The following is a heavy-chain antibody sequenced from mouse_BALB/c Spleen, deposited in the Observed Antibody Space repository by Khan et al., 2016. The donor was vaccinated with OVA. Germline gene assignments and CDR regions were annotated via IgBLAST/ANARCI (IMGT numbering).Heavy chain of an antibody. CDR1: GYSFTSYL. V-gene: IGHV1-5*01. CDR2: IYPGNSDT. J-gene: IGHJ3*01. D-gene: IGHD1-3*01. CDR3: ASGGYSSFAY. Sequence: EVQLQQSGTVLARPGASVKMSCKASGYSFTSYLIHWVKQRPGQGLEWIGDIYPGNSDTTYNQKFKDKAKLTAGTSANTAYMELSSQTNEDSAVYYCASGGYSSFAYWGQGTLVTVSA.